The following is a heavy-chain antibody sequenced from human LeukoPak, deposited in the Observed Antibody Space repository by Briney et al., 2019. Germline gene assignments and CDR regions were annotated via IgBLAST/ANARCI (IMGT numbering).Heavy chain of an antibody. V-gene: IGHV4-34*01. CDR2: INHSGST. D-gene: IGHD3-10*01. J-gene: IGHJ5*02. Sequence: SETLSLTCAVYGGSFSGYYWSWIRQPPGKGLEWIGEINHSGSTNYNPSLKSRVTISVDTSKNQFSLKLSSVTAADTAVYYCAGYYYGSGSYYSWFDPWGQGTLVTVSS. CDR1: GGSFSGYY. CDR3: AGYYYGSGSYYSWFDP.